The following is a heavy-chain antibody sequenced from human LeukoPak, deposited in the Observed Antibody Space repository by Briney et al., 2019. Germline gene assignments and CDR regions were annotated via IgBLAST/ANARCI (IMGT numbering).Heavy chain of an antibody. J-gene: IGHJ5*02. Sequence: GGSLRPSCAASGFTFSSYAMHWVRQAPGKGLEWVAVISYDGSNKYYADSVKGRFTISRDNAKNSLYLQMNSLRAEDTAVYYCAKEFIVVVPAAGSYRFDPWGQGTLVTVSS. CDR1: GFTFSSYA. D-gene: IGHD2-2*01. CDR2: ISYDGSNK. CDR3: AKEFIVVVPAAGSYRFDP. V-gene: IGHV3-30-3*01.